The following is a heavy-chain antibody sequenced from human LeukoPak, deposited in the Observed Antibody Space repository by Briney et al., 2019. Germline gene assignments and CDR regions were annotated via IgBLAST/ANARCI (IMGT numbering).Heavy chain of an antibody. J-gene: IGHJ4*02. CDR3: ARASYSGYDSDY. V-gene: IGHV3-20*04. Sequence: GGSLRLSCAASGFTFDDYGMSWVRQAPGKGLEWVSGITGNGGSKGYADSVKGRFTSARDNARNSLYLQMNSLRAEDTALYYCARASYSGYDSDYWVQGTLVSV. CDR1: GFTFDDYG. D-gene: IGHD5-12*01. CDR2: ITGNGGSK.